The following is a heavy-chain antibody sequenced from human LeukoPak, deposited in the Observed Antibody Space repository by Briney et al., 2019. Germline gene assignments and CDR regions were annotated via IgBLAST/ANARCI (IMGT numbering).Heavy chain of an antibody. CDR1: GGSISSGSYY. J-gene: IGHJ5*02. D-gene: IGHD1-1*01. CDR2: IYYSVST. CDR3: ARYWTVGQLVRSLDP. Sequence: SQTLSLTCPVSGGSISSGSYYWSWIRQHPGKGLVWIGYIYYSVSTYCNPSLKSRVTISVDTAKTHLYLKLSSVTAADTAVYYCARYWTVGQLVRSLDPWGQGTLLAVSS. V-gene: IGHV4-31*03.